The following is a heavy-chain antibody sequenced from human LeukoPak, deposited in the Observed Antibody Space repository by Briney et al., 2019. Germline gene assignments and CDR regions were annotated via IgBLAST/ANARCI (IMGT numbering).Heavy chain of an antibody. CDR2: INHSGST. V-gene: IGHV4-34*01. CDR3: ARVDVGSSSWEALDY. J-gene: IGHJ4*02. CDR1: GGSFSGYY. Sequence: PSETLSLTCAVYGGSFSGYYWSWIRQPPGKGLEWIGEINHSGSTNYNPSLKSRVTISVDTSKIQFSLKLSSVTAADTAVYYCARVDVGSSSWEALDYWGQGTLVTVSS. D-gene: IGHD6-13*01.